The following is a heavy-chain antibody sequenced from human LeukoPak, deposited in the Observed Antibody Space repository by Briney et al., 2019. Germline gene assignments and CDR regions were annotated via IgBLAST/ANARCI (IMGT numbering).Heavy chain of an antibody. CDR3: ARVAQLWLLDYYYGMDV. CDR1: GGSFSGYY. Sequence: MSSETLSLTCAVYGGSFSGYYWSWIRQPPGKGLEWIGGINHSGSTNYNPSLKSRVTISVDTSKNQFSLKLSSVTAADTAVYYCARVAQLWLLDYYYGMDVWGQGTTVTVSS. V-gene: IGHV4-34*01. J-gene: IGHJ6*02. D-gene: IGHD5-18*01. CDR2: INHSGST.